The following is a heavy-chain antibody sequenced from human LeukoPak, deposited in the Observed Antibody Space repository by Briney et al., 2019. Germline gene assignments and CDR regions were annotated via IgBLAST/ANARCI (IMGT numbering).Heavy chain of an antibody. CDR2: ISYDGSNK. J-gene: IGHJ4*02. CDR3: ARGRDWNYVENDY. CDR1: GFXFSSYG. V-gene: IGHV3-30*03. D-gene: IGHD1-7*01. Sequence: GGSLRLSCAASGFXFSSYGIHWVRQAPGKGQEWVAVISYDGSNKDFADSLKGRFTISRDNSKNTLYLQMNSLRAEDTAVYYCARGRDWNYVENDYWGQGTLVTVSS.